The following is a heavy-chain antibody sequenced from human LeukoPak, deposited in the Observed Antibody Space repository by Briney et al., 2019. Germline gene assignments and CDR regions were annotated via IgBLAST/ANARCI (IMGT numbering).Heavy chain of an antibody. CDR1: GYSFTSYW. V-gene: IGHV5-51*01. CDR3: ARVYYDSSGYPSYYFDY. Sequence: GEALKISCKGSGYSFTSYWIGWVRQMPGQGLEWMGIIYPGDSDTRYSPSFQGQVSISADKSISTAYLQWSSLKASDTAMYYCARVYYDSSGYPSYYFDYWGQGTLVTVSS. D-gene: IGHD3-22*01. CDR2: IYPGDSDT. J-gene: IGHJ4*02.